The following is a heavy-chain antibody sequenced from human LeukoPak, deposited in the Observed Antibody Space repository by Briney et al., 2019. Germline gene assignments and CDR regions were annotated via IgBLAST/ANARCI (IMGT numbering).Heavy chain of an antibody. J-gene: IGHJ3*02. CDR2: ISAYNGNT. D-gene: IGHD3-22*01. CDR1: GYTFTSYG. CDR3: ARVQGYDSSGYWNAFDI. Sequence: ASVKVSCKASGYTFTSYGISWVRQAPGQGLEWMGWISAYNGNTNYAQKLQGRVTTTTDTSTSTAYMELRSLRSDDTAVYYCARVQGYDSSGYWNAFDIWGQGTMVTVSS. V-gene: IGHV1-18*01.